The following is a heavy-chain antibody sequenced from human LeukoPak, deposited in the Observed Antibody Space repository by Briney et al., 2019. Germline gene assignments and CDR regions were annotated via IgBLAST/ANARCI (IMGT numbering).Heavy chain of an antibody. V-gene: IGHV4-34*01. CDR1: GVSFSGYY. D-gene: IGHD5-12*01. Sequence: KASETLSLTSAVYGVSFSGYYWSWIRQPPGKGLEWIGEINHSGSTNYNPSLKSRVTISVDTSKNQFSLKLSSVTAADTAVYYCARGGDIVATSYFDYWGQGTLVTVSS. J-gene: IGHJ4*02. CDR2: INHSGST. CDR3: ARGGDIVATSYFDY.